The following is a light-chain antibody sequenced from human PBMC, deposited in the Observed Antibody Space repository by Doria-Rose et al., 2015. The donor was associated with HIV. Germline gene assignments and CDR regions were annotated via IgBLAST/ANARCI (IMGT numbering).Light chain of an antibody. CDR1: QGIISS. CDR3: QHFHSYPHGT. J-gene: IGKJ5*01. Sequence: RLTQSPSSLSASVGDRVTTTCRASQGIISSLAWYQHKPGRPPKLLIFAVSKLASGAPSRFTGSGSGTDFTLTINNLQPEDFATYYCQHFHSYPHGTFGQGTRLEI. CDR2: AVS. V-gene: IGKV1-13*02.